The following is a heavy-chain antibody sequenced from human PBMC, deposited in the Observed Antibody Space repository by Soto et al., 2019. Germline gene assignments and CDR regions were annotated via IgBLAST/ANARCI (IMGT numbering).Heavy chain of an antibody. CDR1: GFTFSSYA. Sequence: QVQLVESGGGVVQPGRSLRLSCAASGFTFSSYAMHWVRQAPGKGLEWVAVISYDGSNKYYADSVKGRFTISRDNSKNTLYLQMNSLRAEDTAVYYCAREKVLRHPPGLYGMDVWGQGTTVTVSS. J-gene: IGHJ6*02. CDR2: ISYDGSNK. CDR3: AREKVLRHPPGLYGMDV. V-gene: IGHV3-30-3*01. D-gene: IGHD3-3*01.